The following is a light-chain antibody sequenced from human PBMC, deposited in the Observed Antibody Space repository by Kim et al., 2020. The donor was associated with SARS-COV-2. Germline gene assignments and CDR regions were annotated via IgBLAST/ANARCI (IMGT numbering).Light chain of an antibody. CDR3: QQYHTYSWT. CDR1: QNVHNY. J-gene: IGKJ1*01. V-gene: IGKV1-5*03. CDR2: KAS. Sequence: DIQMTQSPSTLSASVGDRVTITCRASQNVHNYLAWYQQKPGKAPKLLISKASTLESGVPLRFSGSGSGTVFTLIINSLQPDDFATYYCQQYHTYSWTFGQGTKVDIK.